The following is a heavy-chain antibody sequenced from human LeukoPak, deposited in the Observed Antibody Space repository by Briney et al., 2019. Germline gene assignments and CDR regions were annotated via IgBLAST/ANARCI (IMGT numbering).Heavy chain of an antibody. D-gene: IGHD5-12*01. CDR3: AKDHDIVATTFDY. J-gene: IGHJ4*02. CDR2: ISGSGGST. Sequence: PGGSLRLSCVASGFTFSSYAMSWVRQAPGKGLEWVSAISGSGGSTHYADSVKGRFTISRDNSKNTLYLQMNSLRAEDTAVYYCAKDHDIVATTFDYWGQGTLVTVSS. V-gene: IGHV3-23*01. CDR1: GFTFSSYA.